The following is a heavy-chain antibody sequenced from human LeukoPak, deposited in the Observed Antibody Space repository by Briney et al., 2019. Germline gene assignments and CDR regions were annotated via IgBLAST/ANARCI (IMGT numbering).Heavy chain of an antibody. CDR2: IYHSGST. Sequence: SETLSLTCTVSGYSISSGYYWGWIRQPPGKGLEWIGSIYHSGSTYYNPSLKSRVSISVDTSKNQFSLKLSSVTAADTAVYYCARVGGYYDSSGYQNWGQGTLVTVSS. J-gene: IGHJ4*02. CDR3: ARVGGYYDSSGYQN. CDR1: GYSISSGYY. V-gene: IGHV4-38-2*02. D-gene: IGHD3-22*01.